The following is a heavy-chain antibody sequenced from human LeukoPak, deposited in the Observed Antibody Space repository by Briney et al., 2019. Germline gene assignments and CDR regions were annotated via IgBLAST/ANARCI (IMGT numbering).Heavy chain of an antibody. V-gene: IGHV3-30-3*01. CDR1: GFTFTSYS. Sequence: GRSLRLSCAASGFTFTSYSMHWVRRAPGKGLEWVAVISYDGNTKFHADSVKGRFTISRDNSKNTLYLQMNSLRAEDTALYYCVKGYSSGWTREYYGMDVWGQGTTVTVSS. CDR2: ISYDGNTK. CDR3: VKGYSSGWTREYYGMDV. D-gene: IGHD6-19*01. J-gene: IGHJ6*02.